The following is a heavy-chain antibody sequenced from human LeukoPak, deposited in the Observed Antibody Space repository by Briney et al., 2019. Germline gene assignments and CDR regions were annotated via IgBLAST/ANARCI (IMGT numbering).Heavy chain of an antibody. CDR1: GGSISCSSYY. J-gene: IGHJ5*02. CDR2: IYYSGST. Sequence: SETLSLTCTVSGGSISCSSYYSGWIRQPPGKGLEWIESIYYSGSTYYNPSLKSRVTISVDTSNNQFSLKLSSVTAADTAVYYCARQQAVAGTGYWFDPWGQGTLVTVSS. CDR3: ARQQAVAGTGYWFDP. V-gene: IGHV4-39*01. D-gene: IGHD6-19*01.